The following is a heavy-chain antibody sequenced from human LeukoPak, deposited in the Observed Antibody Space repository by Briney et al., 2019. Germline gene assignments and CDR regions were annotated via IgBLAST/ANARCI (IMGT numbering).Heavy chain of an antibody. J-gene: IGHJ5*02. V-gene: IGHV3-30*04. Sequence: PGGSLGLSCAASGFTFSSYAMHWVRQAPGKGLEWVAVISYDGSNKYYADFVKGRFTISRDNSKNTLYLQMNSLRAEDTAVYYCARVAQPWGQGTLVTVSS. CDR1: GFTFSSYA. CDR3: ARVAQP. CDR2: ISYDGSNK.